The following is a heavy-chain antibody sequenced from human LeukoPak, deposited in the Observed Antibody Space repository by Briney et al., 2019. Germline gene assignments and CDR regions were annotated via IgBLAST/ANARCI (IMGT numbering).Heavy chain of an antibody. D-gene: IGHD5-12*01. CDR1: GFTVSSNY. CDR2: IYSGGSA. Sequence: PGGSLRLSCAASGFTVSSNYMSWVRQAPGKGLEWVSVIYSGGSADYADSVKGRFTMSRDNSKNMLYLQMNSLRVDDTAVYFCARGRGYSGYDVSLPFDYWGQGVLVTVSS. J-gene: IGHJ4*02. CDR3: ARGRGYSGYDVSLPFDY. V-gene: IGHV3-66*01.